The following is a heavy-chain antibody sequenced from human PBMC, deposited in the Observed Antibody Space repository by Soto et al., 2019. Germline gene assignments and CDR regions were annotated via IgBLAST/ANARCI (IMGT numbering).Heavy chain of an antibody. CDR3: ARTSLRFHDAFDI. Sequence: QLQLQESGSGLVKPSQTLSLTCAVSGGSITSGGYSWSWIRQPPGKGLEWIGYIYHSGSTYYNPSLKSRVTVSVDRSKNQFSLKLSSVTAADTAVYYCARTSLRFHDAFDIWGQGTMVTVSS. J-gene: IGHJ3*02. D-gene: IGHD3-3*01. CDR1: GGSITSGGYS. V-gene: IGHV4-30-2*01. CDR2: IYHSGST.